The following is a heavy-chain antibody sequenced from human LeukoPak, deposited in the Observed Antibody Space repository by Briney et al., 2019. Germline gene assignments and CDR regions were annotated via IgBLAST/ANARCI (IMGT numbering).Heavy chain of an antibody. J-gene: IGHJ5*02. CDR2: IYHSGST. CDR1: GGSISSGGYS. CDR3: ARSPPSFTDMAFDP. Sequence: SETLSLTCAVSGGSISSGGYSWSWIRQPPGKGLEWIGYIYHSGSTYYNPSLKSRVTISVDRSKNQFSLKLSSVTAADTAVYYCARSPPSFTDMAFDPWAREPWSPSPQ. V-gene: IGHV4-30-2*01. D-gene: IGHD5-18*01.